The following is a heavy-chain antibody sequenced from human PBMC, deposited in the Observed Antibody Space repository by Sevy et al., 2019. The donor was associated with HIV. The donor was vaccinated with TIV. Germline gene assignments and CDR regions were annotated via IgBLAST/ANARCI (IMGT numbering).Heavy chain of an antibody. D-gene: IGHD2-21*02. Sequence: SETLSLTCAVYGGSFSAYYWSWIRQSPGKGLEWIGEINHSGSTNYNPSLKSRVTISVDMSKNQFSLKLSSVTAADTAVFYCARWTCVGGYCSYFDYRGQGTLVTVSS. CDR2: INHSGST. J-gene: IGHJ4*02. V-gene: IGHV4-34*01. CDR1: GGSFSAYY. CDR3: ARWTCVGGYCSYFDY.